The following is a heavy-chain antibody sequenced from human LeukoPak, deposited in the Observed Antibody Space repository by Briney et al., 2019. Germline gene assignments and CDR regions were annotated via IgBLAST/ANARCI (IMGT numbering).Heavy chain of an antibody. D-gene: IGHD3-16*01. J-gene: IGHJ3*02. CDR2: ISDSGRTT. CDR3: AKAARRVDQLTIGI. CDR1: GVTLSSYA. Sequence: GGSLRLSCAASGVTLSSYAMSWARQAPGKGLEWVSAISDSGRTTYYADSVKGRFTISRDNSKNTLYLQMNSLRAEDTAVYYCAKAARRVDQLTIGIWGQGTMVTVSS. V-gene: IGHV3-23*01.